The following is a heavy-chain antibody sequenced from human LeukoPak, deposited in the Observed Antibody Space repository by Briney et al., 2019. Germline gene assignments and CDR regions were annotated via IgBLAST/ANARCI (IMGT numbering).Heavy chain of an antibody. CDR2: ISYDGSNK. V-gene: IGHV3-30-3*01. CDR3: ARDLPTPNYYGSGRDYGYYFDY. Sequence: GRSLRLSCAASGFTFSSYAMHWVRQAAGKGLEWVAVISYDGSNKYYADSVKGRFPISRDNSKNTLSLQMNSLRAEDTAVYYCARDLPTPNYYGSGRDYGYYFDYWGQGTLVTVSS. J-gene: IGHJ4*02. D-gene: IGHD3-10*01. CDR1: GFTFSSYA.